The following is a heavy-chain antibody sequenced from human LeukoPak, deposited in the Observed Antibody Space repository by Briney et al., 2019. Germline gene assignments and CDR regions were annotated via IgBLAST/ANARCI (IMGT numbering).Heavy chain of an antibody. V-gene: IGHV3-23*01. J-gene: IGHJ1*01. CDR1: GFTFSSYA. CDR3: AKEIYGDSTGGRFQH. Sequence: GGSLRLSCAASGFTFSSYAMSWVRQVSGKGLEWVSVISGSGGSTYYADSLKGRFTISRDNSKNTLYLQMKSLRAEDTAVYYCAKEIYGDSTGGRFQHWGQGTLVTVSS. CDR2: ISGSGGST. D-gene: IGHD4-17*01.